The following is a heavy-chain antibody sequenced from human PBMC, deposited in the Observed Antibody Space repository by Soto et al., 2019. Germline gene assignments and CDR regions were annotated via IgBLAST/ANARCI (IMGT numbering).Heavy chain of an antibody. V-gene: IGHV3-74*01. D-gene: IGHD3-22*01. J-gene: IGHJ4*02. CDR2: INSDGSST. Sequence: PGGSLRLSCAASGFTFSSYWMHWVRQAPGKGLVWVSRINSDGSSTSYADSVKGRFTISRDNAKNTHYLQMSNLRAEDTAVYYCVKGEYYYDSAAYYPFDHWGQRTLVTGSS. CDR3: VKGEYYYDSAAYYPFDH. CDR1: GFTFSSYW.